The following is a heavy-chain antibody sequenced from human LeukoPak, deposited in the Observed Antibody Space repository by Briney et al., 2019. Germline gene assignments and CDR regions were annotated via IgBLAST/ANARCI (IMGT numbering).Heavy chain of an antibody. D-gene: IGHD3-10*02. V-gene: IGHV1-69*01. CDR1: GGTFSSYA. CDR3: ARLCSGCSDDY. CDR2: IIPIFGTA. Sequence: EASVKVSCKASGGTFSSYAISWVRQAPGQGLEWMGGIIPIFGTANYAQKFQGRVTITADESTSTAYMELSSLRSEDTAVYYCARLCSGCSDDYWGQGTMVTASS. J-gene: IGHJ4*02.